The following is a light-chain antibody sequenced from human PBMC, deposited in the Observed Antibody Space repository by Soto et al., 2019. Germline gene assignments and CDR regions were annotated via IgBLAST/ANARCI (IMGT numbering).Light chain of an antibody. CDR3: LSYTSSGSRV. J-gene: IGLJ2*01. V-gene: IGLV2-14*01. CDR1: SSDVGGYND. Sequence: QSAPTQPASVSGSPGQSITISCTGTSSDVGGYNDVSWYQQYPGKAPKLMIYDVSNRPSGVSNRFSGSKSGNTASLTISGLQAEDEADYYCLSYTSSGSRVFGGGTKLTVL. CDR2: DVS.